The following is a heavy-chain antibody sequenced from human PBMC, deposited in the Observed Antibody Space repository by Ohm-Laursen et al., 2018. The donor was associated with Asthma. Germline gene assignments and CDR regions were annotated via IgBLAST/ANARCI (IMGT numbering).Heavy chain of an antibody. CDR2: ISRSSDYI. V-gene: IGHV3-21*01. D-gene: IGHD3-3*01. J-gene: IGHJ4*02. CDR3: AKDPRLLEWSQGGFDY. CDR1: GFSFSTYT. Sequence: SLRLSCAASGFSFSTYTLNWVRQAPGKGLEWVSSISRSSDYIHYADSMKGRFTISRDNSKNTLYLEMNSLRVEDTAVYYCAKDPRLLEWSQGGFDYWGQGTLVTVSS.